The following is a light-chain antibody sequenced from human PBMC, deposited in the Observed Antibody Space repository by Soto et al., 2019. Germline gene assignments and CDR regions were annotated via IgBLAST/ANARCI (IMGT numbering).Light chain of an antibody. CDR1: RSNVGSYNF. CDR3: CSYAGNNTLV. V-gene: IGLV2-23*02. J-gene: IGLJ3*02. Sequence: QSVLTQPASVSGSPGQSITISCTGTRSNVGSYNFVSWYRQYPGKAPELIIYEVSQRPSTFFNRFSGSKSGNTASLTVSGLQSDDEADYYCCSYAGNNTLVFGGGTQLTVL. CDR2: EVS.